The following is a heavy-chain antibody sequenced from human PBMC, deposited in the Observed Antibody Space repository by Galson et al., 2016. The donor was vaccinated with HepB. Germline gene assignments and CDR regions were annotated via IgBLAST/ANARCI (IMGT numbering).Heavy chain of an antibody. Sequence: SLRLSCAASGFTFSTYNMNWVRQAPGKGLEWVSSISNSNSYIYYTDSVKGRFTISRDNAKNSLYLQMNSLRAEDTAVYYWARDFGYCSSTSCYKGGLFYYYGMDVWGQGTTVTVSS. J-gene: IGHJ6*02. CDR2: ISNSNSYI. CDR1: GFTFSTYN. CDR3: ARDFGYCSSTSCYKGGLFYYYGMDV. V-gene: IGHV3-21*01. D-gene: IGHD2-2*02.